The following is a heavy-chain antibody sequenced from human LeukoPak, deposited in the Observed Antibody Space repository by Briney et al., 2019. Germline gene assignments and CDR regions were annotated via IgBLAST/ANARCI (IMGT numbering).Heavy chain of an antibody. D-gene: IGHD5-18*01. Sequence: SETLSPTCTVSGGSISSSSYYWGWIRQPPGKGLEWIGSIYYSGSTYYNPSLKSRVTISVDTSKNQFSLKLSSVTAADTALYYCARENGYRYDYWGQGTLVTVPS. CDR3: ARENGYRYDY. J-gene: IGHJ4*02. CDR2: IYYSGST. CDR1: GGSISSSSYY. V-gene: IGHV4-39*07.